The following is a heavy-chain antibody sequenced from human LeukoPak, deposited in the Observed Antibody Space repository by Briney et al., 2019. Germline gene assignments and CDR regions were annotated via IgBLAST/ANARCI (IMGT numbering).Heavy chain of an antibody. CDR3: AKGDGELLQNLDY. D-gene: IGHD3-10*01. Sequence: VGSLRLSCAASGFTFSSYAMSWVRQAPGKGLEWVSAISGSGGSTYYADSVKGRFTISRDNSKNTLYLQMNSLRAEDTAVYYCAKGDGELLQNLDYWGQGTLVTVSS. CDR1: GFTFSSYA. V-gene: IGHV3-23*01. J-gene: IGHJ4*02. CDR2: ISGSGGST.